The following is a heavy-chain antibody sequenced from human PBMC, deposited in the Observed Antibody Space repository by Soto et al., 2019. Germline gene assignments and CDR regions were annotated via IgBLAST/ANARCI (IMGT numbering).Heavy chain of an antibody. CDR3: ARESGGATATLDYYYFYMNV. CDR2: INPNSGGT. V-gene: IGHV1-2*04. J-gene: IGHJ6*03. D-gene: IGHD5-12*01. CDR1: GYTFSDYY. Sequence: QVQLVQSGAEVKKPGASVKVSCKASGYTFSDYYIHWMRQAPGQGLEWMGWINPNSGGTKYAHKFQGWVTMTSDTSIKTAYMELSRLTSDDTAVYYCARESGGATATLDYYYFYMNVRGKGTTVTVSS.